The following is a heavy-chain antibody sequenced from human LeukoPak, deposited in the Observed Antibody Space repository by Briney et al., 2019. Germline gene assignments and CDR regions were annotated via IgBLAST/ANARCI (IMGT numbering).Heavy chain of an antibody. Sequence: ASVKVSCKASGYTFTNYHISWVRQAPGQGLEWMGWISAYNGDTNSAQILQGRVTMTTDTSTSTAHMELRSLTSDDTAVYYCARRWFGTDAAFDIWGQGTVVTVSS. V-gene: IGHV1-18*01. J-gene: IGHJ3*02. CDR3: ARRWFGTDAAFDI. D-gene: IGHD3-10*01. CDR1: GYTFTNYH. CDR2: ISAYNGDT.